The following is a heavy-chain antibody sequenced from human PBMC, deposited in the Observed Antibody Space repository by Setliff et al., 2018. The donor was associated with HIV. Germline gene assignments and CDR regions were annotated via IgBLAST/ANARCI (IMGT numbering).Heavy chain of an antibody. CDR1: GASISSFY. V-gene: IGHV4-59*08. CDR3: ASGREAVAGALHFDY. D-gene: IGHD6-19*01. Sequence: SETLSLTCTVSGASISSFYWSWIRQPPGKGLDWIGYIYYSGSTNYNPSLKSRVTMSVDTSKNRFSLKLNSVTAADTAVYYCASGREAVAGALHFDYWGQGPLVTVSS. CDR2: IYYSGST. J-gene: IGHJ4*02.